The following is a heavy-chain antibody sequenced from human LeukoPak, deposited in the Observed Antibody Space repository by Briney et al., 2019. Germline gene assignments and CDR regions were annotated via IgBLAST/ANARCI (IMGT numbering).Heavy chain of an antibody. CDR3: ARATVYFDY. CDR2: INPSGGST. D-gene: IGHD4-11*01. Sequence: ASVKVSCKASGYTFTGYYMHWVRQAPGQGLEWMGIINPSGGSTSYAQKFQGRGTMTREMSTSTVYMELSSMRSEDTAVYYCARATVYFDYWGQGTLVTVSS. CDR1: GYTFTGYY. J-gene: IGHJ4*02. V-gene: IGHV1-46*01.